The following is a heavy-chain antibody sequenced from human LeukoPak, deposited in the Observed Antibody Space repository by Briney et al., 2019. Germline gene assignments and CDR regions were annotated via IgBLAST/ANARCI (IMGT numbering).Heavy chain of an antibody. CDR3: AKNPGAAAGTGGYFDY. D-gene: IGHD6-13*01. Sequence: LETLSLTCAVYGGSFSGYYWSWIRQPPGKGLEWIGEINHSGSTNYNPSLKSRVTISVDTSKNQFSLKLSSVTAADTAVYYCAKNPGAAAGTGGYFDYWGQGTLVTVSS. V-gene: IGHV4-34*01. CDR1: GGSFSGYY. J-gene: IGHJ4*02. CDR2: INHSGST.